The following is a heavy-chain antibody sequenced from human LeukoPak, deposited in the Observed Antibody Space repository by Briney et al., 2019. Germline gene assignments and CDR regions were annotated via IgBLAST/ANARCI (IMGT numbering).Heavy chain of an antibody. D-gene: IGHD6-13*01. CDR1: GFTFSTYD. CDR3: AKDRGGSSWPIDY. Sequence: GGSLRLSCASSGFTFSTYDMRWVRQAPGKGLEWVAVISYDGSNKYYADSVKGRFTISRDNSKNTLYLQMNSLRAEDTAVYYCAKDRGGSSWPIDYWGQGTLVTVSS. V-gene: IGHV3-30*18. CDR2: ISYDGSNK. J-gene: IGHJ4*02.